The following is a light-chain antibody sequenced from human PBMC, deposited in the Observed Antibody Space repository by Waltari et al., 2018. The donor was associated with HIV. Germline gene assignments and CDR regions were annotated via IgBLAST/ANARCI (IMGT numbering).Light chain of an antibody. CDR1: QSISNW. J-gene: IGKJ1*01. V-gene: IGKV1-5*03. CDR3: QEYSGYFRT. CDR2: KAS. Sequence: DIQMTQSPSTLSVSVGDRVTITCRASQSISNWLAWYQQKPGKAPKLLIYKASSLESGVPSSFSCSGSGTEYTLTISSLQPDDFSTYYCQEYSGYFRTFGQGTKVEIK.